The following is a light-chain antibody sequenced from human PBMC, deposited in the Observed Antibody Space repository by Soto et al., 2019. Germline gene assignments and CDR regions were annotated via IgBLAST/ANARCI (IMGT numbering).Light chain of an antibody. J-gene: IGKJ5*01. V-gene: IGKV1D-12*01. CDR3: QQLFDSPIT. CDR1: QGLSSW. Sequence: DIQLTQSHSSISASVGDRFTITCRASQGLSSWLAWYQQRPGKAPKLLIYAASNLQSGVPSRFSGSGSGTEFTLTIGSLQPEDFATYYCQQLFDSPITFGQGTRLEIK. CDR2: AAS.